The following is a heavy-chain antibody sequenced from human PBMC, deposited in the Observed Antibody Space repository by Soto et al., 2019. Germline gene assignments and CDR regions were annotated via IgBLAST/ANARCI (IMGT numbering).Heavy chain of an antibody. J-gene: IGHJ6*02. V-gene: IGHV1-69*01. CDR2: IIPIFGTA. CDR1: GRTFSSYA. Sequence: QVQLVQSGAEVKKPGSSVKVSCKASGRTFSSYAISWVRQAPGQGLEWMGGIIPIFGTANYAQKFQGRVTITADESTSTAYMELSSLRSEDTAVYYCARLYDYVWGSYRYTLAMDVWGQGTTVTVSS. CDR3: ARLYDYVWGSYRYTLAMDV. D-gene: IGHD3-16*02.